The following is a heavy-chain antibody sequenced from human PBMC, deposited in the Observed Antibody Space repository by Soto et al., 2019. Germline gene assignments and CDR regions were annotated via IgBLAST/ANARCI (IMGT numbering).Heavy chain of an antibody. CDR3: ARDVGKNY. D-gene: IGHD3-10*01. V-gene: IGHV4-4*07. CDR2: IHSSGNL. J-gene: IGHJ4*02. Sequence: SETLSLTCTVSGASVSSYYWSWFRQPVGKGLEWIGRIHSSGNLNYNPSLESRVTVSLETSKNQSSLRLTSVTAADTALYLCARDVGKNYWGQGIQATVYS. CDR1: GASVSSYY.